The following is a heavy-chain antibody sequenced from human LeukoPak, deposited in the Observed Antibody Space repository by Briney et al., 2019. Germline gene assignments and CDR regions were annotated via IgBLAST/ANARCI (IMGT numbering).Heavy chain of an antibody. CDR2: IKGDGIST. V-gene: IGHV3-74*01. CDR3: ARGPLIAAAGTW. CDR1: GFDFSSNW. D-gene: IGHD6-13*01. Sequence: GGSLRLSCAASGFDFSSNWMHWVRHAPGQGLVWVSRIKGDGISTNYADSVKGRFTISRDIAKNTLYLQMNSLRAEDTAVYYCARGPLIAAAGTWWGQGTLVTVSS. J-gene: IGHJ4*02.